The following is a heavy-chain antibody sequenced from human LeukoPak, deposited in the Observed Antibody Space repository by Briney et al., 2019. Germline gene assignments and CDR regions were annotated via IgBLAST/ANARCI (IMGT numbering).Heavy chain of an antibody. CDR3: AKGIYSSGWSYFDY. J-gene: IGHJ4*01. Sequence: GGSLRLSCAASGFTFSNSAMSWVRQAPGKGLEWVSTLSSSGITTYYADSVKSRFTISRDNSKNTLYLQMNSLRAEDTAVYYCAKGIYSSGWSYFDYWGHGTPVTVSS. CDR2: LSSSGITT. V-gene: IGHV3-23*01. D-gene: IGHD6-19*01. CDR1: GFTFSNSA.